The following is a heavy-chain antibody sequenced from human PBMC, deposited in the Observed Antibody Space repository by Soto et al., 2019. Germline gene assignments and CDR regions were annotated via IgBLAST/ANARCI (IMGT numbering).Heavy chain of an antibody. D-gene: IGHD6-13*01. CDR3: ARALGRVLFDY. V-gene: IGHV1-2*02. CDR1: GGTFSSYA. Sequence: QVQLVQSGAEVKKPGSSVKVSCKASGGTFSSYAISWVRQAPGQGLEWMGGINPNSGGTNYAQKFQGRVTMTRDTSISTAYMELSRLRSDDTAVYYCARALGRVLFDYWGQGTLVTVSS. J-gene: IGHJ4*02. CDR2: INPNSGGT.